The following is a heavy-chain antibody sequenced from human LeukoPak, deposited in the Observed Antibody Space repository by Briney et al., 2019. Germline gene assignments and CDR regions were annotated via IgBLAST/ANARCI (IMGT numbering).Heavy chain of an antibody. CDR3: ARSMDYGDYVLGGY. J-gene: IGHJ4*02. CDR2: INPNSGGT. D-gene: IGHD4-17*01. V-gene: IGHV1-2*02. Sequence: ASVKVSCKASGYTFTGYYMHWVRQAPGQGLEWMGWINPNSGGTNYAQKFRGRVTMTRDMSTSTVYMELSSLRSEDTAVYYCARSMDYGDYVLGGYWGQGTLVTVSS. CDR1: GYTFTGYY.